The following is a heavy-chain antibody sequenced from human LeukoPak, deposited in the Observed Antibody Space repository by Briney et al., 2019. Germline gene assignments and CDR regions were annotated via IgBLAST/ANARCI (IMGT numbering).Heavy chain of an antibody. V-gene: IGHV1-46*01. D-gene: IGHD6-6*01. CDR1: GYSFTSHY. Sequence: ASVKVSCKASGYSFTSHYMHWVRQAPGQGLEWLGLINPSGSSTLYAQKFQGRITMTRDMSTTTDYMELSSLTYDDTAVYYCARIRGPAARSSFDYWGQGTLVTVSS. J-gene: IGHJ4*02. CDR3: ARIRGPAARSSFDY. CDR2: INPSGSST.